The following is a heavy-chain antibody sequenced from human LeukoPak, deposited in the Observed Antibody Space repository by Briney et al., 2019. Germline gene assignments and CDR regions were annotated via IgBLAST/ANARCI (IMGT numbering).Heavy chain of an antibody. V-gene: IGHV1-18*01. Sequence: GASVKVSCKTSGYTFSSHSMNWVRQAPGQGLVWLGWISPYNGNTKYSQKIQGRATMITDISTSTAYLELRSLTSDDTAVYYCARGEYDLLGDYWGQGTLVTVSS. J-gene: IGHJ4*02. CDR1: GYTFSSHS. CDR2: ISPYNGNT. D-gene: IGHD3-10*01. CDR3: ARGEYDLLGDY.